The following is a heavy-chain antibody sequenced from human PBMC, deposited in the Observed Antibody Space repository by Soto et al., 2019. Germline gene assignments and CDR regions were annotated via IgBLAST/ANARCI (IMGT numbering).Heavy chain of an antibody. Sequence: QITLKESGPTLVKPTQTLTLTCTFSGLSLSTTGVGVGWIRQPPGKALEWLALIYWDDDKRYSPSLKSRLTITKDTTKNQVVPTITNLDPVNTATSSCVQSRCGGDCLQSYSSHSYYGLDAWGQGTTVTVSS. V-gene: IGHV2-5*02. D-gene: IGHD2-21*02. CDR3: VQSRCGGDCLQSYSSHSYYGLDA. J-gene: IGHJ6*02. CDR2: IYWDDDK. CDR1: GLSLSTTGVG.